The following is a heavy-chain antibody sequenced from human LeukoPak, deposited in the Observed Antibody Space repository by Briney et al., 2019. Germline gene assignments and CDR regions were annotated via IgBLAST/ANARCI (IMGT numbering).Heavy chain of an antibody. CDR1: GGTFSSYA. V-gene: IGHV1-69*13. J-gene: IGHJ6*02. CDR2: IIPIFGTA. Sequence: SVKVSCKASGGTFSSYAISWVRQAPGQGLEWMGGIIPIFGTANYARKFQGRVTITADESTSTAYMELSSLRSEDTAVYYCARTRDYDFWSGYYPPYYYYGMDVWGQGTTVTVSS. D-gene: IGHD3-3*01. CDR3: ARTRDYDFWSGYYPPYYYYGMDV.